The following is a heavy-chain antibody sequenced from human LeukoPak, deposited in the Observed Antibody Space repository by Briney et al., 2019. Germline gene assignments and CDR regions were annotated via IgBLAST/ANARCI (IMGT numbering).Heavy chain of an antibody. D-gene: IGHD4-17*01. Sequence: PGGSLTLSCAASGFTFSSYNMNWVRQPPGKGLEWVSYISSSSSNIQYADPVKGRFTISRDNAKNSLYLQMNSLRDEDTAVYYCARSGDYGDYTGYWGQGTLVTVSS. CDR3: ARSGDYGDYTGY. CDR2: ISSSSSNI. V-gene: IGHV3-48*02. CDR1: GFTFSSYN. J-gene: IGHJ4*02.